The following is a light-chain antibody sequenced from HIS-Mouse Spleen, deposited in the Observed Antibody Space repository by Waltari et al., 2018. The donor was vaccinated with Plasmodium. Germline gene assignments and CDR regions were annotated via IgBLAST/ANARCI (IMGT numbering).Light chain of an antibody. CDR3: YSTDSSGNHRV. Sequence: SYELTQPPSVSVSPGQTARITCSGDALPKKYAYWYQQKSGQAPVLVSYEESKRPSGIPGRFSGSSSGTMATLTSSGAQVEDEADYYCYSTDSSGNHRVFGGGTKLTVL. V-gene: IGLV3-10*01. CDR1: ALPKKY. CDR2: EES. J-gene: IGLJ3*02.